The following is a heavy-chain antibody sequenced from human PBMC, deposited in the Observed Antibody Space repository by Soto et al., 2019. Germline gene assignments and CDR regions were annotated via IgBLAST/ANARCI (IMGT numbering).Heavy chain of an antibody. CDR3: ARDPRITIFGVVTIYGMDV. CDR2: INPNSGGT. V-gene: IGHV1-2*02. CDR1: GYTFTGYY. D-gene: IGHD3-3*01. Sequence: ASVEVSCKASGYTFTGYYMHWVRQAPGQGLEWMGWINPNSGGTNYAQKFQGRVTMTRDTSISTAYMELSRLRSDDTAVYYCARDPRITIFGVVTIYGMDVWGQGTTVTV. J-gene: IGHJ6*02.